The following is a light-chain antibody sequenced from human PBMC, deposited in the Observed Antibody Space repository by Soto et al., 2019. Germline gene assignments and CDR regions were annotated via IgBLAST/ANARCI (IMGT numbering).Light chain of an antibody. CDR3: PQRSNWPPVT. V-gene: IGKV3-11*01. Sequence: EIVLTQSPATLSLSPGERATLSCRASQSVSSYLAWYQQKPGQAPRLLIYDASNRATGIPARFSGSGSGTDFKLTISSLEPEDFAVYYCPQRSNWPPVTFGPGTKVDIK. CDR1: QSVSSY. J-gene: IGKJ3*01. CDR2: DAS.